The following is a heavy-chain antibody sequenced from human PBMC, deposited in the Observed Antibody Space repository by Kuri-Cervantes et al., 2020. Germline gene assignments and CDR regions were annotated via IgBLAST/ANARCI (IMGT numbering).Heavy chain of an antibody. CDR3: AKRLSYNSGNIDY. CDR2: VSGSGDIS. CDR1: GITLSNYA. V-gene: IGHV3-23*01. Sequence: GESLKISCTASGITLSNYAISWVRQAPGKGLEWVAGVSGSGDISYYADSVKGRFTISRDNSKNTVYLQIYSLRDEDTAVYYCAKRLSYNSGNIDYWGQGTLVTVSS. J-gene: IGHJ4*02. D-gene: IGHD1/OR15-1a*01.